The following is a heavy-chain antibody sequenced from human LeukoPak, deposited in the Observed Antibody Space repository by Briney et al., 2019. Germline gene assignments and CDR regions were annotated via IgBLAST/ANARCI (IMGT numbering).Heavy chain of an antibody. J-gene: IGHJ4*02. D-gene: IGHD2-15*01. CDR2: MTEYGTEI. V-gene: IGHV3-7*01. Sequence: GGSLRLSCAASGFMFSGFSMSWVRQTPGKGLEWVAKMTEYGTEIFYVDSVKGRFTISRDNAKDLLYLQMNSLRVEDTAVYYCARPRGCGSATCNNFDYWGQGTLVTVSS. CDR3: ARPRGCGSATCNNFDY. CDR1: GFMFSGFS.